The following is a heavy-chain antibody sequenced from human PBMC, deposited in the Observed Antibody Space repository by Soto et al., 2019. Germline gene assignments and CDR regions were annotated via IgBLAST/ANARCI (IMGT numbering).Heavy chain of an antibody. V-gene: IGHV3-23*01. CDR1: GFTFSSYA. J-gene: IGHJ3*02. Sequence: GGSLRLSCAASGFTFSSYAMSWVRQAPGKGLEWVSAISGSGGSTYYADSVKGRFTISRDNSKNTLYLQMNSLRAEDTAVYYCAKDRDFWSGYYLDAFDIWGQGTMVTVSS. CDR3: AKDRDFWSGYYLDAFDI. CDR2: ISGSGGST. D-gene: IGHD3-3*01.